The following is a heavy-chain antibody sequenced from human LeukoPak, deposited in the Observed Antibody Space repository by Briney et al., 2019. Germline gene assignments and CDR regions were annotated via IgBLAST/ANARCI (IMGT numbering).Heavy chain of an antibody. CDR1: GYTFTGYN. CDR2: INIHTGVA. V-gene: IGHV1-2*02. D-gene: IGHD3-22*01. J-gene: IGHJ4*02. CDR3: ARTHYDSRAYYSPAGY. Sequence: ASVKVSCKASGYTFTGYNMHWVRQAPGQGLEWMGWINIHTGVAHYAQKFHGRVTMTRDTSISTAYMELSRLRSDDTAVFYCARTHYDSRAYYSPAGYWGQGTLVTVSS.